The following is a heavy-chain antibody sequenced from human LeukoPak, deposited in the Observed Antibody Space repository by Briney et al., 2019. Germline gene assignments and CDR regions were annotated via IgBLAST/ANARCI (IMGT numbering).Heavy chain of an antibody. CDR1: GYSITSGYY. Sequence: KSSETLSLTCAVSGYSITSGYYWAWIRQPPGKGLEWIGSIYHSGSNYYNPSLRSRVAISVDTSRNQFSLKLNSVTAADTATYFCARDRFPPYCGSDCYSGLDYWGQGTLVTVSS. V-gene: IGHV4-38-2*02. D-gene: IGHD2-21*02. CDR3: ARDRFPPYCGSDCYSGLDY. CDR2: IYHSGSN. J-gene: IGHJ4*02.